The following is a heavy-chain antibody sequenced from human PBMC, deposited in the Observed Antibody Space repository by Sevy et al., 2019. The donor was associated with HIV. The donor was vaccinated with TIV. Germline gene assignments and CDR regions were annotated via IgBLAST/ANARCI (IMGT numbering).Heavy chain of an antibody. D-gene: IGHD6-13*01. Sequence: GGSLRLSCAASGFTFSSYAMHWVRQAPGKGLEWVAVISYDGSKKYYADSVKGRFTISRDNSKNTLYLQMNGLRAEDTAVYYCARDPITGYSSSWYDRYYYYGMDVWGQGTTVTVSS. J-gene: IGHJ6*02. CDR1: GFTFSSYA. V-gene: IGHV3-30-3*01. CDR2: ISYDGSKK. CDR3: ARDPITGYSSSWYDRYYYYGMDV.